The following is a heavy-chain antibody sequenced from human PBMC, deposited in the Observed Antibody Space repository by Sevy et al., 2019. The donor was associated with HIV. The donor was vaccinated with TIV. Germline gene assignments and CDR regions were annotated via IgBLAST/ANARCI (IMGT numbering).Heavy chain of an antibody. CDR3: AREGYSSGWSHAFDI. V-gene: IGHV3-11*01. CDR2: ISSSGSTI. CDR1: GFTFSDYY. D-gene: IGHD6-19*01. Sequence: GGSLRLSCAASGFTFSDYYMSWIRQAPGKGLEWVSYISSSGSTIYYADSVKGRFTISRDNAKNSLYLQMNSLGAEDTAVYYCAREGYSSGWSHAFDIWGQGTMVTVSS. J-gene: IGHJ3*02.